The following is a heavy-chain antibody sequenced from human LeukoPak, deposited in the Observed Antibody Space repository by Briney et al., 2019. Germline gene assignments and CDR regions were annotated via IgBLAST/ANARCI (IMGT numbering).Heavy chain of an antibody. CDR1: GYTFINYG. CDR3: ARVSTNSRVGGYDPQWYFDL. V-gene: IGHV1-18*04. Sequence: GASVKVSCKASGYTFINYGFTWVRQAPGQGLEWMGWISGSNGNTNYLQKFQGRVTMTTDTSTNTVYMELRSLSSDDTAVYYCARVSTNSRVGGYDPQWYFDLWGRGTMVTVSS. CDR2: ISGSNGNT. D-gene: IGHD5-12*01. J-gene: IGHJ2*01.